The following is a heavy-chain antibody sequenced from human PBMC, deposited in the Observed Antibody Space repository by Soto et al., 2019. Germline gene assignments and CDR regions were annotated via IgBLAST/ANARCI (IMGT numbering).Heavy chain of an antibody. V-gene: IGHV3-30*18. D-gene: IGHD6-6*01. CDR1: GFTFSSYG. J-gene: IGHJ4*02. Sequence: PGGSLRLSCAASGFTFSSYGMHWFRQAPGKGLEWVAVISYDGSNKYYADSVKGRFTISRDNSKNTLYLQMNSLRAEDTAVYYCAKVDSSSSGPIDYWGQGTLVTVSS. CDR3: AKVDSSSSGPIDY. CDR2: ISYDGSNK.